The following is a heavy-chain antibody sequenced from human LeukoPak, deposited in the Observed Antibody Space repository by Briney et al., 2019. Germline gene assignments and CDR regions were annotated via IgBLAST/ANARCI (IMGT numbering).Heavy chain of an antibody. CDR2: IYYSGST. CDR3: ARVAAPSHYYYYMDV. Sequence: SETLSLTCTVSGGSISSYYWSWIRQPPGKGLEWIGYIYYSGSTNYNPSLKSRVTISVDTSKNQFSLKLSSVTAADTAVYYCARVAAPSHYYYYMDVCGKGTTVTVSS. V-gene: IGHV4-59*01. D-gene: IGHD6-25*01. CDR1: GGSISSYY. J-gene: IGHJ6*03.